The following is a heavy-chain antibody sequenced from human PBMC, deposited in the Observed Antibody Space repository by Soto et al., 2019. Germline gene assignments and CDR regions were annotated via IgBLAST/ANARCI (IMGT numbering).Heavy chain of an antibody. CDR2: IDGSGGIT. CDR1: GFTFGTTD. D-gene: IGHD3-10*01. J-gene: IGHJ5*02. CDR3: VKNSGWFNT. V-gene: IGHV3-23*01. Sequence: QLLQSGGGLVQPGGSLTLSCAASGFTFGTTDMSWVRQAPGEGLEWVSTIDGSGGITYYADSVKGGFTISRDNSRNTVYLQMNSLRGDATALYYCVKNSGWFNTWGQGALVTVSS.